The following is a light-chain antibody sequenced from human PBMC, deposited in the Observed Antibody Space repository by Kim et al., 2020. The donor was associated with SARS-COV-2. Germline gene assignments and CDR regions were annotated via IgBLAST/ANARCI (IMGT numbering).Light chain of an antibody. Sequence: SYELTQPPSVSVSPGQTASITCSGDKLGDKYACWYQQKPGQSPVLVIYQDTKRPSGIPERFSGSNSGNTATLTISGTQAMDEADFYCQAWDSRTWVFGVG. CDR2: QDT. J-gene: IGLJ3*02. CDR1: KLGDKY. V-gene: IGLV3-1*01. CDR3: QAWDSRTWV.